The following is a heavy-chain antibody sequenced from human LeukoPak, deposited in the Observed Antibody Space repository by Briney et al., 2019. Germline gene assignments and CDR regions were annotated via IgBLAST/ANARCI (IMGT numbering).Heavy chain of an antibody. CDR1: GFTFSSYW. V-gene: IGHV3-74*01. J-gene: IGHJ4*02. CDR3: ARGLVTNHYDSSAYYLYYFDY. D-gene: IGHD3-22*01. Sequence: PGGSLRLSCAASGFTFSSYWMHWVRQAPGKGLVWVSPINPDGTVTTYADSVKGRFTISRDNAKNSLYLQMNSLRAEDTAVYYCARGLVTNHYDSSAYYLYYFDYWGQGTLVTVSS. CDR2: INPDGTVT.